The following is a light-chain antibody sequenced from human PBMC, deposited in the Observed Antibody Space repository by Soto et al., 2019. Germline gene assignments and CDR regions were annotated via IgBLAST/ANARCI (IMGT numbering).Light chain of an antibody. J-gene: IGKJ1*01. Sequence: DIQMTQSPSTLSASVGDRVTISCRASQTISSWLAWYQQKPGKAPKLLIYDASSLESGVPSRFSGSGSGTEFTLTISSLQSEDCAIYYCQQYTNWRTFGQGTKVDIK. CDR1: QTISSW. CDR3: QQYTNWRT. CDR2: DAS. V-gene: IGKV1-5*01.